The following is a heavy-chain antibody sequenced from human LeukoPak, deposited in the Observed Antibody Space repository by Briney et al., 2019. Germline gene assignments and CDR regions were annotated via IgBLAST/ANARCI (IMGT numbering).Heavy chain of an antibody. CDR3: AKSDSYGYYFDY. D-gene: IGHD5-18*01. CDR1: GFTFDDYA. Sequence: GGSLRLSCAASGFTFDDYAMHWVRQAPGKGLEWVSGVSWNSGSIGYADSVKGRFTISRDNAKNPLYLQMNSLRAEDMALYYCAKSDSYGYYFDYWGQGTLVTVSS. CDR2: VSWNSGSI. V-gene: IGHV3-9*03. J-gene: IGHJ4*02.